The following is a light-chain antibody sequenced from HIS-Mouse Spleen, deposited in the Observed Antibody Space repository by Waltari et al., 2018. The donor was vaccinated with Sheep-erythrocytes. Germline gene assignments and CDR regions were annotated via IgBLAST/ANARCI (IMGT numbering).Light chain of an antibody. CDR3: QAWDSSTAV. CDR2: QDS. J-gene: IGLJ2*01. CDR1: KLGDKY. Sequence: SYELTQPPSVSVSPGQTASITCSGDKLGDKYSCWYQQTPGQSPVLVIYQDSKRPSGIPERVSGSNSGNTATLTISGTQAMDEADYYCQAWDSSTAVFGGGTKLTVL. V-gene: IGLV3-1*01.